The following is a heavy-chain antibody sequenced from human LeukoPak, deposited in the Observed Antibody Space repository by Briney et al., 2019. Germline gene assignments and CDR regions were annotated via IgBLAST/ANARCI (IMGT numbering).Heavy chain of an antibody. CDR1: GFTFSSYA. Sequence: GGSLRLSCAASGFTFSSYAMSWVRQAPGKGLEWVSAISGSGGSTYYADSVKGRFTISRDNSKNTLYLQMNSLRAEDTVVYYCAKDSVLRFLEWSTYNWFDPWGQGTLVTVSS. J-gene: IGHJ5*02. V-gene: IGHV3-23*01. CDR2: ISGSGGST. D-gene: IGHD3-3*01. CDR3: AKDSVLRFLEWSTYNWFDP.